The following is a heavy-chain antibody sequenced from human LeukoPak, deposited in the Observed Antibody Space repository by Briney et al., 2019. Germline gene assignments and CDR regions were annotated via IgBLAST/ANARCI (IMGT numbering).Heavy chain of an antibody. Sequence: GSLRLSCAASGFTFSNYWMSWVRQPPGKGLEWIGEINHSGSTNYNPSLKSRVTISVDTSKNQFSLKLSSVTAADTAVYYCARGPRPLTIFGVVIPFDPWGQGTLVTVSS. CDR2: INHSGST. V-gene: IGHV4-34*01. CDR3: ARGPRPLTIFGVVIPFDP. J-gene: IGHJ5*02. CDR1: GFTFSNYW. D-gene: IGHD3-3*01.